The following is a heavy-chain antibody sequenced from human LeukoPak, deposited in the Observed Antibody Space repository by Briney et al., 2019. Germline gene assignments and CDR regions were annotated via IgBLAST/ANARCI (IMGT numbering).Heavy chain of an antibody. CDR3: ARDRPYCGGDCYYFDY. J-gene: IGHJ4*02. D-gene: IGHD2-21*01. V-gene: IGHV3-48*01. Sequence: QPGGSLRLSCAASGFSFSPYSMNWLRQAPGKGLEWVSYIDSSSGTIYYADSVKGRFTISRDNAKNSLYLQMNSLRAEDTAVYYCARDRPYCGGDCYYFDYWGQGTLVTVSS. CDR1: GFSFSPYS. CDR2: IDSSSGTI.